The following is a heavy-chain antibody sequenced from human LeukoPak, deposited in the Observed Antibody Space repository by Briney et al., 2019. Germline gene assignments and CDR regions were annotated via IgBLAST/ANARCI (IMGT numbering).Heavy chain of an antibody. V-gene: IGHV3-23*01. CDR2: ISGSDAGT. D-gene: IGHD6-6*01. CDR1: GFTFNNYA. Sequence: GGSLRLSCAASGFTFNNYAMSWVRQAPGKGLEWVSAISGSDAGTYYADSVKGRFTISRDNSKNTLYLQMNSLRAEDTAVYYCARDGMVIAARPFDYWGQGTLVTVSS. J-gene: IGHJ4*02. CDR3: ARDGMVIAARPFDY.